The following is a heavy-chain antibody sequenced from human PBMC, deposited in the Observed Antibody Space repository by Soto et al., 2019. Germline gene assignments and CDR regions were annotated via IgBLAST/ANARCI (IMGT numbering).Heavy chain of an antibody. CDR2: IYYSGST. Sequence: SETLSLTCTVSGGSISSYYWSWIRQPPGKGLEWIGYIYYSGSTYYNPSLKSRVTISVDTSKNQFSLKLSSVTAADTAVYYCARDHSYDSSGYFYFDYWGQGTLVTVSS. CDR3: ARDHSYDSSGYFYFDY. J-gene: IGHJ4*02. D-gene: IGHD3-22*01. V-gene: IGHV4-59*06. CDR1: GGSISSYY.